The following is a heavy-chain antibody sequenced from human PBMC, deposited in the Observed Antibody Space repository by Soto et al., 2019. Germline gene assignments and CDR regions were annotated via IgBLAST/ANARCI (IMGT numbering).Heavy chain of an antibody. CDR3: ARAPGGYALGY. V-gene: IGHV3-33*01. J-gene: IGHJ4*02. D-gene: IGHD5-12*01. Sequence: PGGSLRLSCAASGFSFNSYGMHWVRQAPGKGLEWVAVIWYDGSNKYYADSVKGRFTISRDNSKNTLYLQMNSLRAEDTAVYYCARAPGGYALGYWGQGTLVTVSS. CDR2: IWYDGSNK. CDR1: GFSFNSYG.